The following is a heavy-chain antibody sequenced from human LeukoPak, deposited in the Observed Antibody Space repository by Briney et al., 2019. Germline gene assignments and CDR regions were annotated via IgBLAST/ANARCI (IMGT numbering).Heavy chain of an antibody. CDR1: GGSISSSTYY. Sequence: SETLSLTCTVSGGSISSSTYYWGWIRQPPGKGLEWIGSFYYSRGTYYNPSLKSRVTISVDTSKNQFSLKLSSVTAADTAVYYCAITGGPYYYDSSGYSIDPFDIWGQGTMVTVSS. D-gene: IGHD3-22*01. J-gene: IGHJ3*02. V-gene: IGHV4-39*01. CDR2: FYYSRGT. CDR3: AITGGPYYYDSSGYSIDPFDI.